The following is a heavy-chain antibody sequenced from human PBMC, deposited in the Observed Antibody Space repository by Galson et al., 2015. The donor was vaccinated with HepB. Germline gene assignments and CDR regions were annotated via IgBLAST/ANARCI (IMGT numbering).Heavy chain of an antibody. J-gene: IGHJ4*02. CDR2: ITSRAYGGTA. D-gene: IGHD2-8*02. CDR1: GFTFSDHA. CDR3: SKSTGNYEDYFDD. V-gene: IGHV3-49*03. Sequence: SLRLSCAGSGFTFSDHAMSWFRQAPGKGLEWVGFITSRAYGGTAKYAASVKGRFTISRDDSKSTAYLQMNTLKAEDTAVYYCSKSTGNYEDYFDDWGQGTLVSVSS.